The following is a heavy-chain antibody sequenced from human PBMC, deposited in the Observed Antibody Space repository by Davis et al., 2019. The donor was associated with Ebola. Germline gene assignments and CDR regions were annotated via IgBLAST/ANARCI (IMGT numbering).Heavy chain of an antibody. CDR3: AREFNYGRVYYYYGMDV. V-gene: IGHV1-46*01. CDR1: GYTLVSYY. J-gene: IGHJ6*02. Sequence: AASVKVSCKASGYTLVSYYAHWVRQAPGQGLEWMGIINPSGGTTTYAQKFQGRVTMTRNTSISTAYMELSSLRSEDTAVYYCAREFNYGRVYYYYGMDVWGQGTTVTVSS. CDR2: INPSGGTT. D-gene: IGHD4-11*01.